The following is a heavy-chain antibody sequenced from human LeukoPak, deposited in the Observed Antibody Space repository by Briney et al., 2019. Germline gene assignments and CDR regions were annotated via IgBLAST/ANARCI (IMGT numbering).Heavy chain of an antibody. CDR3: AREPSMVRGEYYGMDV. CDR1: GGSISSSSYY. Sequence: SETLSLTCTVSGGSISSSSYYWGWIRQPPGKGLEWIGGIYYSGSTYYNPSLKSRVTISVDTSKNQFSLKLSSVTAADTAVYYCAREPSMVRGEYYGMDVWGQGTTVTVSS. V-gene: IGHV4-39*07. J-gene: IGHJ6*02. D-gene: IGHD3-10*01. CDR2: IYYSGST.